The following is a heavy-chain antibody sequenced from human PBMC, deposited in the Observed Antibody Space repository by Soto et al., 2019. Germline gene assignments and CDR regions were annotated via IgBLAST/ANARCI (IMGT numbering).Heavy chain of an antibody. D-gene: IGHD1-1*01. CDR3: ARDRQGWNNRFDY. J-gene: IGHJ4*02. CDR2: INAGNGNT. V-gene: IGHV1-3*01. CDR1: GYTFTSYA. Sequence: GASVKVSCKASGYTFTSYAMHWVRQAPGQRLEWMGWINAGNGNTKYSQKFQGRVTITRDTSASTAYMELSSLRSEDTAVYYCARDRQGWNNRFDYWGQGTLVTVSS.